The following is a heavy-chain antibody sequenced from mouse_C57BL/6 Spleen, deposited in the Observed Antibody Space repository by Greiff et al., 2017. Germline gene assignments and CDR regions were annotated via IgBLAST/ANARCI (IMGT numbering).Heavy chain of an antibody. CDR2: ISYDGSN. D-gene: IGHD2-3*01. CDR1: GYSITSGYY. Sequence: ESGPGLVKPSQSLSLTCSVTGYSITSGYYWNWIRQFPGNKLEWMGYISYDGSNNCNPSLKNRISITRDTSKNQFFLKLNSVTTEYTATYYCARDGYYFPYAMDYWGQGTSVTVSS. J-gene: IGHJ4*01. V-gene: IGHV3-6*01. CDR3: ARDGYYFPYAMDY.